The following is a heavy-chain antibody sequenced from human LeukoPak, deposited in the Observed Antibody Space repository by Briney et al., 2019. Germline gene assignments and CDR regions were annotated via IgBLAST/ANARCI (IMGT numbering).Heavy chain of an antibody. Sequence: PGGSLRLSCAASGFTFSSYAMHWVRQAPGKGLEWVAVISYDGSNKYYADSVKGRFTISRDNSKNTLYPQMNSLRAEDTAVYYCAREYSGSYTSHFDYWGQGTLVTVSS. J-gene: IGHJ4*02. D-gene: IGHD1-26*01. V-gene: IGHV3-30*04. CDR2: ISYDGSNK. CDR1: GFTFSSYA. CDR3: AREYSGSYTSHFDY.